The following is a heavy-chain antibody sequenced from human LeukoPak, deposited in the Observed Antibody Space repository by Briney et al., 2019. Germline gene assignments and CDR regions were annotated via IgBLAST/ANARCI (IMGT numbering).Heavy chain of an antibody. Sequence: GGSLRLSCAASGFTFSSYVMSWVRQAPGKGLEWVSAVSGNGGSTYYADSVKGRFTISRDNSKNTLYLQMNSLRAEDTAVYYCASGVIVVVVAATSVGTDYWGQGTLVTVSS. D-gene: IGHD2-15*01. V-gene: IGHV3-23*01. J-gene: IGHJ4*02. CDR3: ASGVIVVVVAATSVGTDY. CDR2: VSGNGGST. CDR1: GFTFSSYV.